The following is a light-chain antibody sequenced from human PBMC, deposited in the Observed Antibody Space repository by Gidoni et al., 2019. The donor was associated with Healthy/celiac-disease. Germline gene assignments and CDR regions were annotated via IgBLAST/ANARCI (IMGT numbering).Light chain of an antibody. CDR1: QSISSY. CDR2: AAS. CDR3: QQSDSTPIT. Sequence: DIQMTQSPSSLSASVGDRVTITCRASQSISSYLNWYQQKPGKAPKLLIYAASSLQSGVPSRFSGSGSGTDVTLTISSLQPEDFATYYCQQSDSTPITFXXXTRLEIK. J-gene: IGKJ5*01. V-gene: IGKV1-39*01.